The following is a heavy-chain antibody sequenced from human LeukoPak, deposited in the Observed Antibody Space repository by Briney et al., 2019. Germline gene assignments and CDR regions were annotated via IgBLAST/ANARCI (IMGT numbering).Heavy chain of an antibody. Sequence: PGGSLRLSCAASGFTFSSYWMHWVRQAPGKGLVCVSRIKSDGSSTSYADPVKGRFTIPRDDAKNTLYLQMNSLRAEDTAVYYCARAYNSHFDYWGQGALVTVSS. J-gene: IGHJ4*02. CDR2: IKSDGSST. CDR1: GFTFSSYW. CDR3: ARAYNSHFDY. V-gene: IGHV3-74*01. D-gene: IGHD1-1*01.